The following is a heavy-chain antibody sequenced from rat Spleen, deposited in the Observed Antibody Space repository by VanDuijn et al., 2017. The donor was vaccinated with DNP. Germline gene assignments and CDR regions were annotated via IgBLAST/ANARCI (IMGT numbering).Heavy chain of an antibody. V-gene: IGHV5-7*01. D-gene: IGHD1-11*01. Sequence: EVQLVETGGGLVQPGRSLKLSCVASGFTFSDYAMAWVRQAPKNGLEWVAIISDDGSRTYYRDSVKGRFTISRDNAKSTLYLHMNRLRSEDTATYYCARGNYARNYFDYWGQGVMVTVSS. CDR3: ARGNYARNYFDY. CDR2: ISDDGSRT. J-gene: IGHJ2*01. CDR1: GFTFSDYA.